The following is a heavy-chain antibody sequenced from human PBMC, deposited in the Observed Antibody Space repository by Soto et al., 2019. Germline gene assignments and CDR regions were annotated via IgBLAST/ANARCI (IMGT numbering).Heavy chain of an antibody. Sequence: EVQLLESGGGLVQPGGSLRLSCAASGFTFSSYAMSWVRQAPGKGLEWVSAISGSGGSTYYAASVKGRFTISRDNSKNTLYLQMNSLRAEDTAVYYCARYYNFTHQLYYFDYWGQGTLVTVSS. CDR3: ARYYNFTHQLYYFDY. D-gene: IGHD3-10*01. CDR2: ISGSGGST. CDR1: GFTFSSYA. J-gene: IGHJ4*02. V-gene: IGHV3-23*01.